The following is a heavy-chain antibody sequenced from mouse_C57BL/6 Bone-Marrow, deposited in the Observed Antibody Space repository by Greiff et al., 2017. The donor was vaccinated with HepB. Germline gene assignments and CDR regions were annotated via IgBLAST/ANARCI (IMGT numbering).Heavy chain of an antibody. V-gene: IGHV1-19*01. CDR3: ARYYYGSSLWFAY. CDR2: INPYNGGT. D-gene: IGHD1-1*01. CDR1: GYTFTDYY. J-gene: IGHJ3*01. Sequence: EVKLMESGPVLVKPGASVKMSCKASGYTFTDYYMNWVKQSHGKSLEWIGVINPYNGGTSYNQKFKGKATLTVDKSSSTAYMELNSLTSEDSAVYYCARYYYGSSLWFAYWGQGTLVTVSA.